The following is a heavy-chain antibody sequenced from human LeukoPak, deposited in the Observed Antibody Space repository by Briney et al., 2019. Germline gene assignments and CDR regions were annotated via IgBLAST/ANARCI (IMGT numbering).Heavy chain of an antibody. J-gene: IGHJ5*02. CDR3: ARAASGWRPNWFDP. CDR1: DYTFTSYG. CDR2: ISAYNGNT. Sequence: ASVKVSCKACDYTFTSYGISCVRQAPGQGLEWMGGISAYNGNTNYAQKLQGRVTMTTDTSTSTAYMELRSLRSDDTAVYYCARAASGWRPNWFDPWGQGTLVTVSS. V-gene: IGHV1-18*01. D-gene: IGHD3-10*01.